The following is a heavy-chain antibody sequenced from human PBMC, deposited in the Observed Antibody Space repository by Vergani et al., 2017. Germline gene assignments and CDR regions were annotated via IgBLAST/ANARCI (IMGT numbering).Heavy chain of an antibody. CDR2: ISGSGGST. V-gene: IGHV3-23*01. CDR3: ARDYYDSSGYYSPFGY. CDR1: GFTFSSYA. J-gene: IGHJ4*02. D-gene: IGHD3-22*01. Sequence: EVQLLESGGGLVQPGWSLRLSCAASGFTFSSYAMSWVRQAPGKGLEWVSAISGSGGSTYYADSVKGRFTISRDNSKNTLYLQMNSLRAEDTAVYYCARDYYDSSGYYSPFGYWGQGTLVTVSS.